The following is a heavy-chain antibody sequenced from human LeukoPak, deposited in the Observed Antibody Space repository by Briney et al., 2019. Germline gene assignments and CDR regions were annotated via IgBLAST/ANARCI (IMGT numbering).Heavy chain of an antibody. CDR2: IASDGSST. J-gene: IGHJ4*02. D-gene: IGHD5-12*01. V-gene: IGHV3-74*01. CDR3: ATLVATTQFDY. Sequence: GGSLRLSCAASGFTFSSYWMNWVRQAPGKGLVWVSRIASDGSSTTYADSVKGRFSISRDNAKNTLYLQMNSLRAEDTAVYYCATLVATTQFDYWGQGTLVTVSS. CDR1: GFTFSSYW.